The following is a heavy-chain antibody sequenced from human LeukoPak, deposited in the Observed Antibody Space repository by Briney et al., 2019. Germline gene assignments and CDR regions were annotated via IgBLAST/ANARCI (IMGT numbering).Heavy chain of an antibody. V-gene: IGHV3-30*07. CDR3: AKRTIRGLVQWFDP. Sequence: PGGSLRLSCAASGFTFSSYAMHWVRQAPGKGLEWVAVISYDGSNKYYADSVKGRFTISRDNSKNTLYLQMNSLRAEDTAVYYCAKRTIRGLVQWFDPWGQGTLVTVSS. D-gene: IGHD6-6*01. CDR1: GFTFSSYA. CDR2: ISYDGSNK. J-gene: IGHJ5*02.